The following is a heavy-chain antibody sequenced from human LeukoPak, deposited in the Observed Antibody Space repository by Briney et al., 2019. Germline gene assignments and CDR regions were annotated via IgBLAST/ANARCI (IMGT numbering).Heavy chain of an antibody. J-gene: IGHJ4*02. D-gene: IGHD6-13*01. CDR1: GGSFSGYY. CDR2: INHSGST. Sequence: SETLSLTCAVYGGSFSGYYWSWIRQPPGKGLEWIGEINHSGSTNYNPSLKSRVTISVDTSKNQFSLKLSSVTAADTAVYYCARPLFAHLAGNFDYWGQGTLVTVSS. CDR3: ARPLFAHLAGNFDY. V-gene: IGHV4-34*01.